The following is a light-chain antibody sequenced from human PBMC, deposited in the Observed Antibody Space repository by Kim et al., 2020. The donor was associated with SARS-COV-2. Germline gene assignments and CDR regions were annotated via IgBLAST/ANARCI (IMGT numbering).Light chain of an antibody. J-gene: IGKJ2*01. CDR2: GAY. CDR1: QSDSDN. Sequence: SPGERASLSCKPSQSDSDNLAWYQHKPGQPPRLFIDGAYTRATGGPARFSGSGSGTDFSLAVSSLQSEDFAVYYCHQYNDWPPGDTFGQGTKLEI. CDR3: HQYNDWPPGDT. V-gene: IGKV3-15*01.